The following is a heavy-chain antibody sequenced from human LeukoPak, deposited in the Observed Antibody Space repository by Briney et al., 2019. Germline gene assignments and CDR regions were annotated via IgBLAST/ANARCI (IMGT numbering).Heavy chain of an antibody. J-gene: IGHJ3*02. V-gene: IGHV4-4*07. Sequence: SETLSLTCTVSGGSMRNSYWSWIRQPAGKGLEWVGRIFTTGSTNYNPSLKSRVTMSIDTSKNQFSLQLNSVTPEDTALYYCARGAVAVRNAFDIWGQGTMVTVSS. CDR3: ARGAVAVRNAFDI. D-gene: IGHD6-19*01. CDR1: GGSMRNSY. CDR2: IFTTGST.